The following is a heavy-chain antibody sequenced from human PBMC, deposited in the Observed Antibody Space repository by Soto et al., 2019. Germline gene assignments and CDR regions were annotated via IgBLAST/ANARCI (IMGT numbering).Heavy chain of an antibody. V-gene: IGHV4-31*03. CDR1: GGSITSGGYY. CDR2: IYYNGNT. D-gene: IGHD5-18*01. J-gene: IGHJ4*02. CDR3: VKWDWLQHNY. Sequence: QVQLQESGPGLVKPSQTLSLTCTVSGGSITSGGYYWSWIRQHPGKGLEWIGYIYYNGNTYYNPSLKSRGIISVDTSKNPFYLNLTSVTAADTAMYYCVKWDWLQHNYWGQGTLVTVSS.